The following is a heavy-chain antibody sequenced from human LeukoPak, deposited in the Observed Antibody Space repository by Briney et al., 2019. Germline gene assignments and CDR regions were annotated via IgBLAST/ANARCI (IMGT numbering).Heavy chain of an antibody. Sequence: GGSLRLSCAASGFTFSNYWMHWVRQAPGKGLVWVSRIKGDGSHTIYADSVKGRFTISRDNTKNTLYLQMRSLRAEDTAVYYCVRDWDHFDFDSWGQGTLVTVSS. V-gene: IGHV3-74*01. J-gene: IGHJ5*01. D-gene: IGHD3-9*01. CDR2: IKGDGSHT. CDR1: GFTFSNYW. CDR3: VRDWDHFDFDS.